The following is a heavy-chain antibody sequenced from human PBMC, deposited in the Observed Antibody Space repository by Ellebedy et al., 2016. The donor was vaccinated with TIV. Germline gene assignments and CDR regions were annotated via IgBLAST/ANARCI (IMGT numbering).Heavy chain of an antibody. CDR3: AKWSQGVDYDY. V-gene: IGHV3-23*01. J-gene: IGHJ4*02. Sequence: PGGSLRLSCAASGFTFSTYAMSWVRQAPGKGLEWVSAISSNGVSTFYADSVKGRSTISKDNSKNTLYLQMNILRAEDTAVYYCAKWSQGVDYDYWGQGTLVTVSS. CDR1: GFTFSTYA. CDR2: ISSNGVST. D-gene: IGHD3-10*01.